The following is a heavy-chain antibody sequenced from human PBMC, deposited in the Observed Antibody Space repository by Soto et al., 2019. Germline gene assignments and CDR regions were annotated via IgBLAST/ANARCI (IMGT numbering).Heavy chain of an antibody. J-gene: IGHJ4*02. CDR1: GFTFSIYA. CDR3: TKGRLNLGSCSGGNCYETDH. CDR2: ISASGGTT. Sequence: PGGSLRLSCAASGFTFSIYAMSWVRQAPGKGPEWVSGISASGGTTYYADSVRGRFTLSGDNSKNMLFLQMHSLGTEDTAVYYCTKGRLNLGSCSGGNCYETDHWGQGAQVSVSS. D-gene: IGHD2-15*01. V-gene: IGHV3-23*01.